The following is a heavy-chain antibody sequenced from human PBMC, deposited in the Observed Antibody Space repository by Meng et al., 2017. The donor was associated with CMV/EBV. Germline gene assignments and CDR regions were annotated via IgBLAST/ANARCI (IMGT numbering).Heavy chain of an antibody. J-gene: IGHJ2*01. Sequence: GGSLRLSCAASGFTFSSYSMNWVRQAPGKGLEWVSSISSSSSYIYYADSVKGRFTISRDNAKNSLYLQMNSLRAEDTAVYYCARAISYSNLRDWYFDLWGRGTLVTVSS. D-gene: IGHD4-11*01. CDR2: ISSSSSYI. CDR3: ARAISYSNLRDWYFDL. CDR1: GFTFSSYS. V-gene: IGHV3-21*01.